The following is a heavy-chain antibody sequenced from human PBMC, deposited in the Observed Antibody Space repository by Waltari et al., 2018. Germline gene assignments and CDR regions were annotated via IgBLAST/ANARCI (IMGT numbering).Heavy chain of an antibody. D-gene: IGHD3-10*01. CDR1: GYTFTRYG. Sequence: QVQLVQSGAEVKKPRASVKVSCKASGYTFTRYGISWVRQAPGQGLEWMGWISAYNGNTNYAQKLQGRVTMTTDTSTSTAYMELRSLRSDDTAVYYCARDRGHRTGSYYHLPDYWGQGTLVTVSS. J-gene: IGHJ4*02. CDR2: ISAYNGNT. V-gene: IGHV1-18*01. CDR3: ARDRGHRTGSYYHLPDY.